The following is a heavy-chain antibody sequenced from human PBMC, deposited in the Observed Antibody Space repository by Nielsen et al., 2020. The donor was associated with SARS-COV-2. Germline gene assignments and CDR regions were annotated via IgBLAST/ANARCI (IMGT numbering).Heavy chain of an antibody. CDR1: GYTFNDFW. V-gene: IGHV1-2*06. D-gene: IGHD3-22*01. J-gene: IGHJ5*02. CDR2: INPKNGAT. Sequence: ASVKVSCKSSGYTFNDFWIHWVRQAPGQGLEWMGRINPKNGATNYAQKFQGRVTVTRDTSSSTVYMDLSRLGFDDTAAYYCAREGDSNSWSAWFDTWGQGMLVTVPS. CDR3: AREGDSNSWSAWFDT.